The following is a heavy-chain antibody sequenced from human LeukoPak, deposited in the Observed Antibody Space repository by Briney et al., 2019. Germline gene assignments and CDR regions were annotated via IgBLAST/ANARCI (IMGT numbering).Heavy chain of an antibody. V-gene: IGHV3-30*18. CDR2: ISYDGSNK. CDR1: GFTFSSYG. Sequence: QPERSLRLSCAASGFTFSSYGMHWVRQAPGKGLEWVAVISYDGSNKYYADSVKGRFTISRDNSKNTLNLQMNSLRAEDTAVYYCAKDYCSGGSCHSSYWGQGTLVTVSS. CDR3: AKDYCSGGSCHSSY. D-gene: IGHD2-15*01. J-gene: IGHJ4*02.